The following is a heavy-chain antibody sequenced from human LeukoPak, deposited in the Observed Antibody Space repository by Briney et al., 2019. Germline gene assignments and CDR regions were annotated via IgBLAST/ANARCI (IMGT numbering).Heavy chain of an antibody. CDR1: GFTFRDFS. V-gene: IGHV3-30-3*01. J-gene: IGHJ6*02. CDR2: ISHDGSNK. Sequence: GGSLRLSCEASGFTFRDFSIHWVRQAPGKGLEWVALISHDGSNKYYADSVKGRFTISRDNSKNTLSLQMNSLSAEDTAVYYCARGEYHLTYYYYGMDVWGQGTTVTVSS. D-gene: IGHD2-2*01. CDR3: ARGEYHLTYYYYGMDV.